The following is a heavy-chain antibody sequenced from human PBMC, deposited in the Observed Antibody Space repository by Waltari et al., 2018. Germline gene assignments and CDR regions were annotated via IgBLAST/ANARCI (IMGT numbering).Heavy chain of an antibody. D-gene: IGHD3-3*02. CDR1: GGSISSGSYY. CDR3: ARSGQHSGNWFDP. V-gene: IGHV4-61*09. CDR2: IYTSGST. Sequence: QVQLQESGPGLVKPSQTLSLTCTVSGGSISSGSYYWSWIRQPAGKGLEWIGYIYTSGSTNYNPSLKSRVTISVDTSKNQFSLKLSSVTAADTAVYYCARSGQHSGNWFDPWGQGTLVTVSS. J-gene: IGHJ5*02.